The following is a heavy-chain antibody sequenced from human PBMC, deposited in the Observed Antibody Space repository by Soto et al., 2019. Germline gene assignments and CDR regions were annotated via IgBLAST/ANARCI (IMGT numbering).Heavy chain of an antibody. J-gene: IGHJ5*02. Sequence: GESLKISCKGSGYSFTSYWIGWVRQMPGKGLEWMGIIYPGDSDTRYSPSFQGQVTISADKSISTAYLQWSSLKASDTAMYYCARHGDPPLPSPYYDFWSGNWFDPWGQGTLVTVSS. D-gene: IGHD3-3*01. CDR2: IYPGDSDT. V-gene: IGHV5-51*01. CDR3: ARHGDPPLPSPYYDFWSGNWFDP. CDR1: GYSFTSYW.